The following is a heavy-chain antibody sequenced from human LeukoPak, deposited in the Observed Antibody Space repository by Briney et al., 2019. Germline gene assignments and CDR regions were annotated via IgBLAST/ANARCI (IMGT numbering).Heavy chain of an antibody. CDR2: IIPILGIA. CDR3: ARSGFGELFEDY. V-gene: IGHV1-69*04. J-gene: IGHJ4*02. CDR1: GGTFSSYA. D-gene: IGHD3-10*01. Sequence: SVKVSCKASGGTFSSYAISWVRQAPGQGLEWMGRIIPILGIANYAQKFQGRVTITADKSTSTAYMELSSLRSEDTAVYYCARSGFGELFEDYWGQGTLVTVSS.